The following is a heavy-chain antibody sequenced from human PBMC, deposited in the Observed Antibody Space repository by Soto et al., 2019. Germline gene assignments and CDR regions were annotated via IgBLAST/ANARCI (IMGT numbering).Heavy chain of an antibody. D-gene: IGHD3-3*01. CDR1: GFTFDDYA. V-gene: IGHV3-9*01. J-gene: IGHJ5*02. Sequence: EAQLVESGGDLVQPGTSLRLSCAASGFTFDDYAMSWVRQVPGKGLEWVSGINWNSGTKGYADSVKGRFTISRDNAKNSLYLQMSRLRADDTALYYCTKDRVALSRGWFDTWGQGIQVTVAA. CDR2: INWNSGTK. CDR3: TKDRVALSRGWFDT.